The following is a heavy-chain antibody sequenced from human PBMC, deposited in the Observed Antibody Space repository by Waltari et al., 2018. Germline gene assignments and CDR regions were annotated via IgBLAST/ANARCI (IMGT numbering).Heavy chain of an antibody. CDR1: VRSSGGNY. CDR3: ARPMWRTSWKMGEFDP. Sequence: QVQLQESGPGLVKPSETPSLTCCVSVRSSGGNYWTWIRQPAGKGLEWIGRIYSSGSTDYNPSLKSRVAMSIDTSKNQFSLKLTSVTVADTAVYYCARPMWRTSWKMGEFDPWGQGTLVTVSS. V-gene: IGHV4-4*07. CDR2: IYSSGST. D-gene: IGHD2-2*01. J-gene: IGHJ5*02.